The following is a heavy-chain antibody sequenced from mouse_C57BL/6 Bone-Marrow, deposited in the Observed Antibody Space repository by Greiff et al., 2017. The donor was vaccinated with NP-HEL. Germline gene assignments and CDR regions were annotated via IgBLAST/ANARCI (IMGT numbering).Heavy chain of an antibody. Sequence: EVMLVESGPELVKPGASVKISCKASGYSFTGYYMHWVKQSHGNILDWIGYIYPYNGVSSYNQKFKGKATLTVDKSSSTAYMELRSLTSEDYAVYYCAREEGIYYYGSSYCAMDYWGQGTSVTVSS. D-gene: IGHD1-1*01. CDR3: AREEGIYYYGSSYCAMDY. CDR2: IYPYNGVS. CDR1: GYSFTGYY. J-gene: IGHJ4*01. V-gene: IGHV1-31*01.